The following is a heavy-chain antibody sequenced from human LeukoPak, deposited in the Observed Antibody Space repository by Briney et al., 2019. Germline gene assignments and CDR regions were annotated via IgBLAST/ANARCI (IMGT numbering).Heavy chain of an antibody. CDR1: GGSISSGDYY. Sequence: PSETLSLTCTVSGGSISSGDYYWSWIRQPPGKGREWIGYIYYSGSTYYNPSLKGRVTISVDTSKNQFSLKLSSVTAADTAVYYCARELGYCSSTSCYPDYWGQGTLVTVSS. CDR2: IYYSGST. V-gene: IGHV4-30-4*08. CDR3: ARELGYCSSTSCYPDY. D-gene: IGHD2-2*01. J-gene: IGHJ4*02.